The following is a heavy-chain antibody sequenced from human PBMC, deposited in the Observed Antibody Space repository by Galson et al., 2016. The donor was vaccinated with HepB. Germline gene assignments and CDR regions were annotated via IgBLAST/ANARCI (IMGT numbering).Heavy chain of an antibody. J-gene: IGHJ4*02. CDR2: ISGNGIAT. CDR1: GFTFNNYA. D-gene: IGHD4-17*01. V-gene: IGHV3-23*01. Sequence: SLRLSCAASGFTFNNYAMTWVRQAPGKELEWLSTISGNGIATYYGDSLRGRFTISRDDSRNTLFLHMNSLRAEDTAVYYCAKNPNLGDYAYSDFWGQGTLFTVSS. CDR3: AKNPNLGDYAYSDF.